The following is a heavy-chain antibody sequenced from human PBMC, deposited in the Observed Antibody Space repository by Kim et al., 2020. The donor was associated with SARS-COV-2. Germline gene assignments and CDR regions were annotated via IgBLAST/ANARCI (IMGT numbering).Heavy chain of an antibody. V-gene: IGHV4-34*01. CDR3: ARAPGSSSGLWYYYYYGMDV. D-gene: IGHD6-6*01. Sequence: SETLSLTCAVYGGSFSGYYWSWIRQPPGKGLEWIGEINHSGSTNYNPSLKSRVTISVDTSKNQFSLKLSSVTAADTAVYYCARAPGSSSGLWYYYYYGMDVWGQGTTVTVSS. CDR2: INHSGST. J-gene: IGHJ6*02. CDR1: GGSFSGYY.